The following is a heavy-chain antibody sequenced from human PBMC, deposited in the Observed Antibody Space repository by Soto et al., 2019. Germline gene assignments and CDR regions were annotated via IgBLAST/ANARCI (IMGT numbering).Heavy chain of an antibody. Sequence: GGSLRLSCAASGFSITDFAISWVRLAPRKGLEWVATISGGLSTTFYADSVKGRFTISRDTSSNTLYLQLNSLRDDDTAIYYCASAKAVVVAALGIWGQGTMVTVSS. D-gene: IGHD2-15*01. J-gene: IGHJ3*02. CDR3: ASAKAVVVAALGI. CDR1: GFSITDFA. V-gene: IGHV3-23*01. CDR2: ISGGLSTT.